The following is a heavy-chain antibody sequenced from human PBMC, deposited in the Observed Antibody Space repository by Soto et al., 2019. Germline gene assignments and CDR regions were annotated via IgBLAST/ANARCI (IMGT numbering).Heavy chain of an antibody. D-gene: IGHD1-26*01. V-gene: IGHV4-61*01. CDR1: GGSVNSDNYY. J-gene: IGHJ4*02. CDR3: AREYSNSPEAFDS. Sequence: SETLSLTCTVSGGSVNSDNYYWSWIRQPPGKGLEWIGYIYSTGRTNYNPSLMSRVTISLDASRNQFSLKLSSVTAADTAVFYCAREYSNSPEAFDSWGQGTLVTVST. CDR2: IYSTGRT.